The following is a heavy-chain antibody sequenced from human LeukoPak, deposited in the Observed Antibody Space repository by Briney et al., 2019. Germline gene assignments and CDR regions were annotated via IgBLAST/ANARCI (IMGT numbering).Heavy chain of an antibody. CDR2: ISGSSGGT. J-gene: IGHJ4*02. CDR1: GFTFSSYG. D-gene: IGHD6-13*01. V-gene: IGHV3-23*01. CDR3: AKASRDIPAAGPSGYYFDY. Sequence: GSLRLSCAASGFTFSSYGMSWVRQAPGKGLEWVSAISGSSGGTYYADSVKGRFTISRDNSKNTLYLQMNSLRAEDTAIYYCAKASRDIPAAGPSGYYFDYWGQGTLVTVSS.